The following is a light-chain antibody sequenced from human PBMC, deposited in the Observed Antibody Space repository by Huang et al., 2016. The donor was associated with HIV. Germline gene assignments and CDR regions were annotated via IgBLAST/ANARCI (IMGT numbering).Light chain of an antibody. CDR3: QQYYTTPRET. Sequence: DIQMTQSPSSLSASVGDRVTITCRASQDIRSSLAWYQQKPGKAPKLLLFAASRLESGVPSRCSGSGSGTDYALTISSRQPEDFATYYCQQYYTTPRETFGQGTRLAIK. CDR1: QDIRSS. J-gene: IGKJ5*01. V-gene: IGKV1-NL1*01. CDR2: AAS.